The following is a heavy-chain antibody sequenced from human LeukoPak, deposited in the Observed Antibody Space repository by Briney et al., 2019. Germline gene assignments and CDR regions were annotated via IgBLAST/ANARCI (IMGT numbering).Heavy chain of an antibody. V-gene: IGHV4-31*03. CDR3: ARVPYYTMVRGVRTYYYYGMDV. J-gene: IGHJ6*02. Sequence: PSETLTLTCTVSGGSISSGGYYWSWIRQHPGKGLEWIGYICYSGSTYYNPSLKSRVTISVDTSKNQFSLKLSSVTAADTAVYYCARVPYYTMVRGVRTYYYYGMDVWGQGTTVTVSS. CDR1: GGSISSGGYY. D-gene: IGHD3-10*01. CDR2: ICYSGST.